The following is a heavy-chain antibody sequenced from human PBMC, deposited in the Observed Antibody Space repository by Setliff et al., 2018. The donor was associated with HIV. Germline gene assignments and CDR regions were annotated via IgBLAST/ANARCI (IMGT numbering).Heavy chain of an antibody. V-gene: IGHV3-49*04. D-gene: IGHD3-22*01. CDR1: GFTFGDYA. CDR3: TLEYHYDSSGYYFPFGFDY. Sequence: PGGSLRLSCTASGFTFGDYAMSWVRQAPGKGLEWVGFIRSKAYGGTTEYAASVKGRFTISRDDSKSIAYLQMNSLKTEDTAVYYCTLEYHYDSSGYYFPFGFDYWGQGTLVTVSS. CDR2: IRSKAYGGTT. J-gene: IGHJ4*02.